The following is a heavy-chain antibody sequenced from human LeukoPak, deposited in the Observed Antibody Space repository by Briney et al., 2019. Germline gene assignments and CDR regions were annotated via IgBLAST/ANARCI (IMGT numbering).Heavy chain of an antibody. CDR1: GFTFSSYA. Sequence: GGSLRLSCAASGFTFSSYAIHWVRQAPGKGLEWVAVISYDGSNKYYADSVKGRFTISRDNSKNTLYLQMNSLRAEDTAVYYCAREGTSTSWGFFDYWGQGTLVTVSS. D-gene: IGHD6-13*01. CDR2: ISYDGSNK. V-gene: IGHV3-30-3*01. CDR3: AREGTSTSWGFFDY. J-gene: IGHJ4*02.